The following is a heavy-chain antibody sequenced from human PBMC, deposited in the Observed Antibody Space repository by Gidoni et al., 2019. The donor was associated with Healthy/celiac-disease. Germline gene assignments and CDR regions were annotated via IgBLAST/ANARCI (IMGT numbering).Heavy chain of an antibody. J-gene: IGHJ3*02. D-gene: IGHD6-19*01. V-gene: IGHV3-21*01. Sequence: EVQLVESGGGLVKPGGSLRLSCAASGFTFSSYSMNWVRQAPGKGLEWVSSISSSSSYIYYADSVKGRFTISRDNAKNSLYLQMNSLRAEDTAVYYCARDLSSGWYGDAFDIWGQGTMVTVSS. CDR3: ARDLSSGWYGDAFDI. CDR2: ISSSSSYI. CDR1: GFTFSSYS.